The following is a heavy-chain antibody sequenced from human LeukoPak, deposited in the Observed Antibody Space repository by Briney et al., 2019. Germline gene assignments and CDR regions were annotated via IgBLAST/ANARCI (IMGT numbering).Heavy chain of an antibody. CDR3: ARSEREAGDYYYYYYMDV. J-gene: IGHJ6*03. CDR1: GYTFTSYD. D-gene: IGHD6-13*01. V-gene: IGHV1-8*03. Sequence: ASVKVSCKASGYTFTSYDINWVRQATGQGLEWMGWMNPNSGNTGYAQKFQGRVTITRNTSISTAYMELSSLRSEDTAVYYCARSEREAGDYYYYYYMDVWGKGTTVAVSS. CDR2: MNPNSGNT.